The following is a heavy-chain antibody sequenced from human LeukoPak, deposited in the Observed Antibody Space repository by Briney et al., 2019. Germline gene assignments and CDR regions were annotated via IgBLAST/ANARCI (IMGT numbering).Heavy chain of an antibody. Sequence: GGSLRLSCVASGFTFSSYWMSWVRQAPGKGLEWVANIKQDGSEKYCVDSVKGRFTISRDNAKNSLYLQMNSLRAEDTAVYYCARDLNLRGSGPGMDVWGQGTTVTVSS. V-gene: IGHV3-7*01. CDR1: GFTFSSYW. CDR2: IKQDGSEK. CDR3: ARDLNLRGSGPGMDV. J-gene: IGHJ6*02. D-gene: IGHD6-19*01.